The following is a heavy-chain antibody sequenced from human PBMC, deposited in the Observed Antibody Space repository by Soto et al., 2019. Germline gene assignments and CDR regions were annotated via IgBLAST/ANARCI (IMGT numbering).Heavy chain of an antibody. CDR1: GFTFSSYA. CDR2: ISYDGSNK. Sequence: PGGSLRLSCAASGFTFSSYAMHWVRQAPGKGLEWVAVISYDGSNKYYADSVKGRFTISRDNSKNTLYLQMNSLRAKDTAVYYCARDTLQPPAVVTSYFDYWGQGTLVTVSS. J-gene: IGHJ4*02. D-gene: IGHD2-15*01. CDR3: ARDTLQPPAVVTSYFDY. V-gene: IGHV3-30-3*01.